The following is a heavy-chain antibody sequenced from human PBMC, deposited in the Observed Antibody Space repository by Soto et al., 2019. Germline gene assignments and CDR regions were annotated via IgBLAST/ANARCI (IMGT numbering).Heavy chain of an antibody. D-gene: IGHD2-2*01. J-gene: IGHJ6*02. CDR1: GFTFSSYA. CDR3: AKDPSGGIVVVPAAIGPYYYGMDV. V-gene: IGHV3-23*01. CDR2: ISGSGGST. Sequence: PVGSLRLSCAASGFTFSSYAMSWVRQAPGKGLEWVSAISGSGGSTYYADSVKGRFTISRDNSKNTLYLQMNSLRAEDTAVYYCAKDPSGGIVVVPAAIGPYYYGMDVWGQGTTVTVSS.